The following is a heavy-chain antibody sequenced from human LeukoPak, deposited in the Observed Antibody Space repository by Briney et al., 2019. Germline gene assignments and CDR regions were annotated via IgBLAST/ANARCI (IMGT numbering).Heavy chain of an antibody. CDR3: ASDYDSPFDF. CDR1: GFTFSAYS. V-gene: IGHV3-21*06. Sequence: GGSLRLSCAASGFTFSAYSMNWVRQAPGKGLEWVSSITPSSSSIFYADPVKGRFTISRDNAKNLLYLQMSSLRAEDTAVYYCASDYDSPFDFWGQGTLVTVSS. D-gene: IGHD5-12*01. J-gene: IGHJ4*02. CDR2: ITPSSSSI.